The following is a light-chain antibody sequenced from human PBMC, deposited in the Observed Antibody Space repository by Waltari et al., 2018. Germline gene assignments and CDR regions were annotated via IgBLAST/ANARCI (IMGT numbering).Light chain of an antibody. J-gene: IGKJ1*01. CDR3: QHYVRLPAT. CDR2: GTS. Sequence: EIVLAQSPGTLSLSPGERATPSCRASQSVSRSLAWYQQKPGQAPRLLIYGTSIRATGIPDRFSGSGSGTDFSLTISRLESEDFAVYYCQHYVRLPATFGQGTKVEIK. CDR1: QSVSRS. V-gene: IGKV3-20*01.